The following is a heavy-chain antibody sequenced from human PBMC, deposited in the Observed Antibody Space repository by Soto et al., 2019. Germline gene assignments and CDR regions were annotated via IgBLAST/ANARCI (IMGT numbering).Heavy chain of an antibody. CDR2: VNSEGSTT. V-gene: IGHV3-74*01. CDR3: ARTLVGAGFYYDYGTDV. J-gene: IGHJ6*02. CDR1: GFTFGSYW. D-gene: IGHD2-2*01. Sequence: EVQLVESGGGLVKPGGSLRLSCAASGFTFGSYWMHWVRQAPGKGLVWVARVNSEGSTTTSADSVRGRFTISSDNAKSTLYRQMYSQRAEQTAVYFCARTLVGAGFYYDYGTDVWGEGTAGT.